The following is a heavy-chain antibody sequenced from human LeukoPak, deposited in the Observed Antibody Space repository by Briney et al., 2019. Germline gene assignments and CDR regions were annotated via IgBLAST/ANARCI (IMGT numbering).Heavy chain of an antibody. CDR2: INHSGRT. V-gene: IGHV4-34*01. CDR1: GGSFSGYY. J-gene: IGHJ4*02. Sequence: SETLSLTCAVYGGSFSGYYWSWIRQPPGKGLEWMGEINHSGRTNYNPSLTSRITISVATSRNQFSLMLSSVTAADTAVYYCARRVPGDYYDSSGYLDYWGQGTLVTVSS. CDR3: ARRVPGDYYDSSGYLDY. D-gene: IGHD3-22*01.